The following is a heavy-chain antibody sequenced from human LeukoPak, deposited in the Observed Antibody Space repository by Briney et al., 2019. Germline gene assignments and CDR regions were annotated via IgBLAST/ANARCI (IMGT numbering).Heavy chain of an antibody. CDR1: GYTFTGDY. D-gene: IGHD2-2*01. Sequence: GASVKVSCKASGYTFTGDYMNWVRQAPGQGLEWMGWINPNSGGTNYAQKFQGRVTMTRDTSISTAYMELSRLRSEDTAVYYCARKLATVVVPAALLINRNDAFDIWGQGTMVTVSS. J-gene: IGHJ3*02. V-gene: IGHV1-2*02. CDR3: ARKLATVVVPAALLINRNDAFDI. CDR2: INPNSGGT.